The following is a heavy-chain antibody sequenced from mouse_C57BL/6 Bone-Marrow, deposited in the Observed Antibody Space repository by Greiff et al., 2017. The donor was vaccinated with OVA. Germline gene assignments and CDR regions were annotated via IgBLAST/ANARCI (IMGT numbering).Heavy chain of an antibody. D-gene: IGHD1-1*01. J-gene: IGHJ3*01. CDR2: IHPNSGST. Sequence: QVQLKQPGAELVKPGASVKLSCKASGYTFTSYWMHWVKQRPGQGLEWIGMIHPNSGSTNYNEKFKSKATLTVDKSSSTAYMQLSSLTSEDSAVYYCARLGGTTVVDFAYWGQGTLVTVSA. CDR3: ARLGGTTVVDFAY. CDR1: GYTFTSYW. V-gene: IGHV1-64*01.